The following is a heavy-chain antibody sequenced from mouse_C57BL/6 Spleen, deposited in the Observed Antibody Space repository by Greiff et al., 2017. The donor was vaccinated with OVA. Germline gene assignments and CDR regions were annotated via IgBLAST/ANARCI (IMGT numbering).Heavy chain of an antibody. CDR2: INPSTGGT. J-gene: IGHJ3*01. V-gene: IGHV1-42*01. D-gene: IGHD2-2*01. CDR3: ARFYYGYDEAFAY. CDR1: GYSFTGYY. Sequence: VQLKQSGPELVKPGASVKISCKASGYSFTGYYMNWVKQSPEKSLEWIGEINPSTGGTTYNQKFKAKATLTVDKSSSTAYMQLKSLTSEDSAVYYCARFYYGYDEAFAYWGQGTLVTVSA.